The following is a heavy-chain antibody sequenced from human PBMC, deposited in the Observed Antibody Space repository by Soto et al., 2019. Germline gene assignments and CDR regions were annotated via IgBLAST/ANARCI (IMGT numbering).Heavy chain of an antibody. CDR3: EHRVKLMSTWNFAAFDF. D-gene: IGHD1-1*01. CDR2: TYWDDDN. Sequence: QITLKESGPTLVKPTQTLTLTCSFSGFSLTTYGVGVGWVRQPPGKALEWLAFTYWDDDNRYNPSLQRRLSTPKDTSNHQVAITMTNIDPADKATYFCEHRVKLMSTWNFAAFDFCGQGTLVTLPS. V-gene: IGHV2-5*02. J-gene: IGHJ3*01. CDR1: GFSLTTYGVG.